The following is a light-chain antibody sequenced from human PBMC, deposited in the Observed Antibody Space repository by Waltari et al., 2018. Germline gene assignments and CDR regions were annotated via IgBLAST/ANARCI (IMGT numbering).Light chain of an antibody. CDR1: RGIDAY. V-gene: IGKV1-39*01. Sequence: DIQMTQSPSSLSSSVGDRVTNTCRASRGIDAYLNWYQQQPGKAPKLLSYDASTLQRGVPTRFSGGGIGTDFSLTISDLQPEDFATYFCQQSYSAPFTFGRGTRLE. CDR3: QQSYSAPFT. J-gene: IGKJ5*01. CDR2: DAS.